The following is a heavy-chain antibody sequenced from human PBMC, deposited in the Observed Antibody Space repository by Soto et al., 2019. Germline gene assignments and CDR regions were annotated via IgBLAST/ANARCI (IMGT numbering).Heavy chain of an antibody. CDR1: GGTFSSYA. V-gene: IGHV1-69*06. D-gene: IGHD6-19*01. CDR3: AGVAAPPDPFDI. J-gene: IGHJ3*02. CDR2: IIPIFGTA. Sequence: SVKVSCKASGGTFSSYAISWVRQAPGQGLEWMGGIIPIFGTANYAQKFQGRVTITADKSTSTAYMALSSLRSEDTAVYYCAGVAAPPDPFDIWGQGPMITVSS.